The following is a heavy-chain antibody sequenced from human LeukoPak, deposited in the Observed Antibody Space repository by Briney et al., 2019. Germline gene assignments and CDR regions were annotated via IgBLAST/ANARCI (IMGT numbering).Heavy chain of an antibody. Sequence: GGSLRLSCIGSGFTFSTHWMSWVRQAPGKGLEWVANIGEDGSEIYYVDSVKGRFTIFRDNAENSVYLQMNSLRDEDTAVYYCATGWSYHDSWGQGTLVTVSS. V-gene: IGHV3-7*04. CDR3: ATGWSYHDS. J-gene: IGHJ4*02. CDR1: GFTFSTHW. CDR2: IGEDGSEI. D-gene: IGHD3-10*01.